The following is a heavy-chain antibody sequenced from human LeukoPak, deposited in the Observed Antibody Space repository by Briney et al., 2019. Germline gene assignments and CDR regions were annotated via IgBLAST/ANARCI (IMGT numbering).Heavy chain of an antibody. CDR3: ARDGSGSDYYYYGMDV. D-gene: IGHD1-26*01. V-gene: IGHV3-33*01. CDR2: IWYDGSNK. Sequence: GRSLRLSCAASGFTFSSYGMHWVRQAPGKGLEWVAVIWYDGSNKYYADSVKGRFTISRDNSKNTLYLQMNSLRAEDTAVYYCARDGSGSDYYYYGMDVWGQGTTVTVSS. CDR1: GFTFSSYG. J-gene: IGHJ6*02.